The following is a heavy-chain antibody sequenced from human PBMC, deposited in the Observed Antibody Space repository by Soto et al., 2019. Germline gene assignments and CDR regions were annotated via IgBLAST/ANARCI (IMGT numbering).Heavy chain of an antibody. CDR1: GFTFSSYG. J-gene: IGHJ4*02. V-gene: IGHV3-30*18. CDR3: AKDLQQLCDY. Sequence: QVQLVESGGGVVQPGRSLRLSCAASGFTFSSYGMHWVRQAPGKGLEWVAVISYDGSNKYYADSVKGRFTISRDNSKNTLSLQMNSLRAEYTAVYYCAKDLQQLCDYWGQGTLVTVSS. D-gene: IGHD6-13*01. CDR2: ISYDGSNK.